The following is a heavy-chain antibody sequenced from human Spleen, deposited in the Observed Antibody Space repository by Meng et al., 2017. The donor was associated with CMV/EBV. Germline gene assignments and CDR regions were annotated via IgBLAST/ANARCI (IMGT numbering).Heavy chain of an antibody. CDR1: GFTFSTYP. J-gene: IGHJ3*02. CDR2: VSSAGSNN. D-gene: IGHD2/OR15-2a*01. Sequence: GESLKISCTASGFTFSTYPIHWVRRAPGKGLEWVAVVSSAGSNNYYGDSVKGRFTISRDNSENTVYLQMNSLRAEDTAVYYCARLIPTTSWEGGAFDIWGQGTMVTVSS. V-gene: IGHV3-30-3*01. CDR3: ARLIPTTSWEGGAFDI.